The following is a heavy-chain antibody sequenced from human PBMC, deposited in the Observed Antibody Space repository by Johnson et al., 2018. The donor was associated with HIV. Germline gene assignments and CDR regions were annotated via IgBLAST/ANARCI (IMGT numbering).Heavy chain of an antibody. CDR1: GFTFSHAW. J-gene: IGHJ3*02. D-gene: IGHD2-2*03. V-gene: IGHV3-15*01. CDR2: IKRETEGGTT. CDR3: TRDAKLRPLDGPDDAFDI. Sequence: VQLVESGGGLVKPGGSLRLSCVASGFTFSHAWMSWVRQAPGKGLEWVARIKRETEGGTTDYAAPVQGRFTISRDDSKNTLYLQMNSLKTEDTAVYYCTRDAKLRPLDGPDDAFDIWGQGTMVTVSS.